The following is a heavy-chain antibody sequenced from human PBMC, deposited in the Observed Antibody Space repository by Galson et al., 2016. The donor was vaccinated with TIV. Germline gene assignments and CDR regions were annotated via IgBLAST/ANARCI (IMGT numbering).Heavy chain of an antibody. D-gene: IGHD5-18*01. Sequence: SLRLSCAASGFTFSTYAMHWVRQAPGKGLEWVAFIPYDGTDKYYRDSVKGRFTISRDKAKNTLYLQMNSLRVEDTAVYYCARVFISYYFDSWGQGTPVTVSS. CDR2: IPYDGTDK. V-gene: IGHV3-30*10. J-gene: IGHJ4*02. CDR1: GFTFSTYA. CDR3: ARVFISYYFDS.